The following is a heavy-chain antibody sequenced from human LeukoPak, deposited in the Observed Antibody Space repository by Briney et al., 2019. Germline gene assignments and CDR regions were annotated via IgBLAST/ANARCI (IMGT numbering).Heavy chain of an antibody. V-gene: IGHV3-9*01. CDR3: ARMTPSRLDPNDY. D-gene: IGHD3-16*01. CDR1: GFTFDDYA. Sequence: PGRFLRLSCAASGFTFDDYAMHWVRQAPGKGLEWVSGISWNSGSIGYADSVKGRFTISRDNAKNSLYLQMNSLRAEDTALYYCARMTPSRLDPNDYWGQGTLVTVSS. J-gene: IGHJ4*02. CDR2: ISWNSGSI.